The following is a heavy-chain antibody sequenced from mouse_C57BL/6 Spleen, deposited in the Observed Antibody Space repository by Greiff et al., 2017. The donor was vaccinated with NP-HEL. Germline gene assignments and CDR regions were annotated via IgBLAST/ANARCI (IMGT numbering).Heavy chain of an antibody. CDR3: AGGNDGYCGFFDY. CDR2: MYPGDGDT. D-gene: IGHD2-3*01. J-gene: IGHJ2*01. Sequence: VKLQESGPELVKPGASVKISCKASGYAFSSSWMNWVKQRPGKGLEWIGRMYPGDGDTNYNGKFKGKAALTADKSSSTAYMQLSSLTSEDSAVCFCAGGNDGYCGFFDYWGQGTTLTVSS. V-gene: IGHV1-82*01. CDR1: GYAFSSSW.